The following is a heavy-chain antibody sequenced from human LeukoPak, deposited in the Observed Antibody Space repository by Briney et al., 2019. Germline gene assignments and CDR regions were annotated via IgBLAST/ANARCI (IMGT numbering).Heavy chain of an antibody. Sequence: SETLSLTCAVYGGSFSGYYWSWIRRPPGKGLEWIGEINHSGSTNYNPSLKSRVTISVDTSKNQFSLKLSSVTAADTAVYYCARDIRIAAAGNDWFDPWGQGTLVTVSS. CDR1: GGSFSGYY. D-gene: IGHD6-13*01. CDR2: INHSGST. J-gene: IGHJ5*02. CDR3: ARDIRIAAAGNDWFDP. V-gene: IGHV4-34*01.